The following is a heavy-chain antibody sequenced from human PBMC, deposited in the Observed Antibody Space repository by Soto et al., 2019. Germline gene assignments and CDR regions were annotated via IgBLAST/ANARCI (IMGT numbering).Heavy chain of an antibody. V-gene: IGHV1-3*01. CDR1: GYTFTSYA. CDR3: ARVKTYYYDSSGYSLLDPEANAFDI. J-gene: IGHJ3*02. CDR2: INAGNGNT. D-gene: IGHD3-22*01. Sequence: GASVKVSCKASGYTFTSYAMHWVRQAPGQRLEWMGWINAGNGNTKYSQKFQGRVTITRDTSASTAYMELSGLRSEDTAVYYCARVKTYYYDSSGYSLLDPEANAFDIWGQGTMVTVS.